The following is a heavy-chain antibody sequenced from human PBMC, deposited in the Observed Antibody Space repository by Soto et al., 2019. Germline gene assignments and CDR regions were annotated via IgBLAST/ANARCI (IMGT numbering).Heavy chain of an antibody. CDR3: ASPYCSGGSCYSRFFAY. D-gene: IGHD2-15*01. V-gene: IGHV1-69*13. CDR2: IIPIFGTA. Sequence: SVKVSCKASGGTFSSYAISWARQAPRQGLEWMGGIIPIFGTANYAQKFQGRVTITADESTSTAYMELSSLRSEDTAVYYCASPYCSGGSCYSRFFAYWGQGTLVTVS. CDR1: GGTFSSYA. J-gene: IGHJ4*02.